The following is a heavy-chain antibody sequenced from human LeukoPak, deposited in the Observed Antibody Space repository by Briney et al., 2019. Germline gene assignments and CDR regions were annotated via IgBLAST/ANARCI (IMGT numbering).Heavy chain of an antibody. J-gene: IGHJ4*02. CDR3: ATPLDYYDSSGFHQGGD. CDR2: ISSSGSTI. Sequence: GGSLRLSCAASGFTFSDYYMSWIRQAPGKGLEWVSYISSSGSTIYYADSVKGRFTISRDNAKNSLYLQMTSLRADDTAMYYCATPLDYYDSSGFHQGGDWGQGTLVTVSS. CDR1: GFTFSDYY. V-gene: IGHV3-11*01. D-gene: IGHD3-22*01.